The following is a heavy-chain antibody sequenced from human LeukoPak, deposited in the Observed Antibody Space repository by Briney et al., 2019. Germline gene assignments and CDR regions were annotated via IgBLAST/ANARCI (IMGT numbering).Heavy chain of an antibody. J-gene: IGHJ5*02. Sequence: ASVKVSCKASGCTFTSYAMHWVRQAPGQRLEWMGWINAGNGNTKYSQKFQGRVTITRDTSASTAYMELSSLRSEDTAVYYCAKQNPTMVRGVIITNWFDPWGQGTLVTVSS. CDR3: AKQNPTMVRGVIITNWFDP. CDR1: GCTFTSYA. CDR2: INAGNGNT. V-gene: IGHV1-3*01. D-gene: IGHD3-10*01.